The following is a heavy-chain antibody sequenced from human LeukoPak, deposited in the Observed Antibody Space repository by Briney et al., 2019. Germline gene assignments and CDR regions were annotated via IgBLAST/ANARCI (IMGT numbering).Heavy chain of an antibody. CDR1: GFTFSSYG. CDR2: IWYDGSNK. J-gene: IGHJ4*02. V-gene: IGHV3-33*01. CDR3: ATDSSGWYLDN. D-gene: IGHD6-19*01. Sequence: PGGSLRLSCAASGFTFSSYGMHWVRQAPGKGLEWVAVIWYDGSNKYYADSVKGRFTISRDNSKNTLYLQMNSLRAEDTAVYYCATDSSGWYLDNWGQGTLVTVSS.